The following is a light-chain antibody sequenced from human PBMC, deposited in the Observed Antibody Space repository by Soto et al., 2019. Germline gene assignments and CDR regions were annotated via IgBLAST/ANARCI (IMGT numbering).Light chain of an antibody. Sequence: DIQMTQSPSSLSASVGDRVTITCLASQDISIYLNWYQQKLGKAPKLLIYDTSTLGAGVPARFSGSGSGTVFTLTINSLQPEDLATYYCQQSDSLTWTFGQGTRVEVK. CDR3: QQSDSLTWT. CDR2: DTS. J-gene: IGKJ1*01. V-gene: IGKV1-33*01. CDR1: QDISIY.